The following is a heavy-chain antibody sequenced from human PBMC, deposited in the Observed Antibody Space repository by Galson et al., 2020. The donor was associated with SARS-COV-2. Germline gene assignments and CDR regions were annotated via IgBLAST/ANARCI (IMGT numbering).Heavy chain of an antibody. D-gene: IGHD1-26*01. Sequence: RQDGSVKVSCKVSGYTLTELSMHWVRQAPGKGLEWMGGFDPEDGEPIYAQKFQGRVTMTEDTSTDTAYLELSSLRAEDTAVYYCATGPASPSYVGSYFCYWGQGTLGTVSS. CDR2: FDPEDGEP. CDR1: GYTLTELS. J-gene: IGHJ4*02. V-gene: IGHV1-24*01. CDR3: ATGPASPSYVGSYFCY.